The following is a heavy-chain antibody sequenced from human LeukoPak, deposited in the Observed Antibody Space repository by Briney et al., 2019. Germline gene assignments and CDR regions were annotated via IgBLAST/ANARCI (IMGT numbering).Heavy chain of an antibody. CDR1: GFTFSSYA. J-gene: IGHJ4*02. CDR2: ISGSGGST. V-gene: IGHV3-23*01. CDR3: AKDSDYYDSSGYYYVRVYFDY. D-gene: IGHD3-22*01. Sequence: GGSLRLSCAVSGFTFSSYAMSWVRQAPGKGLEWVSAISGSGGSTYYADSVKGRFTISRDNSKNTLYLQMNSLRAEDTAVYYCAKDSDYYDSSGYYYVRVYFDYWGQGTLVTVSS.